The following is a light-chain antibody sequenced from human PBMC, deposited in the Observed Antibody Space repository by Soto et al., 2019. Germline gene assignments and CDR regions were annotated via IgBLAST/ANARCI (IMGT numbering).Light chain of an antibody. CDR1: QDISSY. CDR3: QQLDSYPIT. V-gene: IGKV1-9*01. J-gene: IGKJ5*01. Sequence: IPLTQSPSSLSASVGDRVTITCRASQDISSYLAWYQQKPGTAPKLLISAASTLQSGVPSRFSGSGSGTDFTLTISSLQPEDFATYYCQQLDSYPITFGQGTRLEIK. CDR2: AAS.